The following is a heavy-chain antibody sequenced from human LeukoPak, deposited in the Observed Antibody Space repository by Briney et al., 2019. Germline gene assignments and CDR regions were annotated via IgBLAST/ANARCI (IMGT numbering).Heavy chain of an antibody. Sequence: GGSLRLSCAASGFTFSSYGMHWVRQAPGKGLEWVAVISSDGGNKYYADSVKGRFTISRGNSKNTLYLQMNSLRAEDTAVYYCAKEGYRYGYFDYWGQGTLVTVSS. CDR2: ISSDGGNK. V-gene: IGHV3-30*18. J-gene: IGHJ4*02. CDR3: AKEGYRYGYFDY. CDR1: GFTFSSYG. D-gene: IGHD5-18*01.